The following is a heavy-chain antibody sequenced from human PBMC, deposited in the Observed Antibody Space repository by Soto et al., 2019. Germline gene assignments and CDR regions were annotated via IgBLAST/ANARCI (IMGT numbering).Heavy chain of an antibody. CDR2: IIPILGIA. CDR1: GGTFSSYT. V-gene: IGHV1-69*02. CDR3: AREYGGNSEYFQP. J-gene: IGHJ1*01. D-gene: IGHD2-21*02. Sequence: QVQLVQSGAEVKKPGSSVKVSCKASGGTFSSYTISWVRQAPGQGLEWMGRIIPILGIANYAQKFQGRVTITADKSTSTAYMERSSLRSEDTAVYYCAREYGGNSEYFQPWGQGTLVTVSS.